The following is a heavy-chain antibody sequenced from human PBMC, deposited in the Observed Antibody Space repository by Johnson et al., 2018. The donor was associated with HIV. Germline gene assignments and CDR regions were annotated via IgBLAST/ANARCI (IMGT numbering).Heavy chain of an antibody. CDR3: AKDQGWRWLQSGGAFDI. CDR1: GFTFSSYA. CDR2: ISYDGSNK. V-gene: IGHV3-30-3*01. J-gene: IGHJ3*02. D-gene: IGHD5-24*01. Sequence: VQLVESGGGVVQPGRSLRLSCAASGFTFSSYALHWVRQAPGKGLQWVAVISYDGSNKYYADSVKGRFTISRDNSKNTLHLQMNSLRAEDTALYYCAKDQGWRWLQSGGAFDIWGQGTMVTVSS.